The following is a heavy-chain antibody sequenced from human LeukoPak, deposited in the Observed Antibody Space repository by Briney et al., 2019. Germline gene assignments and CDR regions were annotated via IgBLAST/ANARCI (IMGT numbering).Heavy chain of an antibody. CDR3: ARGLYGSGGYFDY. Sequence: SETLSLTCAVYGGSFSGYYWSWIRQPPGKGLEWIGKINHSGSTNYNPSLKSRVTISVDTSKNQFSLKLSSVTAADTAVYYCARGLYGSGGYFDYWGQGTLVTASS. J-gene: IGHJ4*02. V-gene: IGHV4-34*01. D-gene: IGHD3-10*01. CDR1: GGSFSGYY. CDR2: INHSGST.